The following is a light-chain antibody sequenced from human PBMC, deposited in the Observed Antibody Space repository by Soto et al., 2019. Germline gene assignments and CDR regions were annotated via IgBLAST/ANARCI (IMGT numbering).Light chain of an antibody. CDR1: QTVSRY. CDR3: QQRSTWPLFT. Sequence: VLTQSPATLSLSPGGRATLSCRASQTVSRYLAWYQQKPGQAPRLLIYYASNRATGIPARFSGSGSGTDYTLTISRLEPEDFAVYYCQQRSTWPLFTFGGGTKVEI. CDR2: YAS. J-gene: IGKJ4*01. V-gene: IGKV3-11*01.